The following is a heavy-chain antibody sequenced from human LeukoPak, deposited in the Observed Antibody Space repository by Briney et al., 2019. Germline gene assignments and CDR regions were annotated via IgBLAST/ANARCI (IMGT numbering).Heavy chain of an antibody. CDR3: ARVGIAVAGTERYYFDY. Sequence: ASVKVSCKASGYTFTSYGISWVRQAPGQGLEWMGWISAYNGNTNYAQKLQGRVTMTTDTSTSTAYMELRSLRSEDTAVYYCARVGIAVAGTERYYFDYWGQGTLVTVSS. J-gene: IGHJ4*02. D-gene: IGHD6-19*01. V-gene: IGHV1-18*01. CDR2: ISAYNGNT. CDR1: GYTFTSYG.